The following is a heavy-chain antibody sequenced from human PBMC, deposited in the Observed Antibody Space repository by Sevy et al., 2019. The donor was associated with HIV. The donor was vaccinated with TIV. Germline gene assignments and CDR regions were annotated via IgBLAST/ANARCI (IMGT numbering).Heavy chain of an antibody. J-gene: IGHJ6*02. CDR3: AKDQPAAIQNPFYYYGMDV. V-gene: IGHV3-23*01. D-gene: IGHD2-2*02. Sequence: GGSLRLSCAASGFTFSSYAMSWVRQAPGKGLEWVSAISGSGGSTYYADSVKGRFTMSRDNSKNTLYLQMNSLRAEDTAVYYCAKDQPAAIQNPFYYYGMDVWGQGTTVTVSS. CDR1: GFTFSSYA. CDR2: ISGSGGST.